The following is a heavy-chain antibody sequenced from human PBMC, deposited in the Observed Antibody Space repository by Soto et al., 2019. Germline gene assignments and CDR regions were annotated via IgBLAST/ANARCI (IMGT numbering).Heavy chain of an antibody. CDR1: GGSISSYY. D-gene: IGHD5-12*01. CDR2: IYYSGST. V-gene: IGHV4-59*01. J-gene: IGHJ5*02. CDR3: AREMATIKGDWFDP. Sequence: KPSETLSLTCTVSGGSISSYYWSWIRQPPGKGLEWIGYIYYSGSTNYNPSLKSRVTISVDTSKNQFSLKLSSVTAADTAVYYCAREMATIKGDWFDPWGQGTLVTVS.